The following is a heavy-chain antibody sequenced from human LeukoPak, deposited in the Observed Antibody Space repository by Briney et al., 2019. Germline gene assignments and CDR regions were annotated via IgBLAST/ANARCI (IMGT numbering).Heavy chain of an antibody. J-gene: IGHJ4*02. CDR3: ARSSPTYYFDSSGYYYGDY. CDR2: INPNTGVT. Sequence: ASVKVSCKASGYTFTSYGISWVRQAPGQGLEWMGRINPNTGVTDYAQIFKGRVTMTRDTSISTAYMELSRLGSDDTAVHYCARSSPTYYFDSSGYYYGDYWGQGTLVTVSS. CDR1: GYTFTSYG. D-gene: IGHD3-22*01. V-gene: IGHV1-2*06.